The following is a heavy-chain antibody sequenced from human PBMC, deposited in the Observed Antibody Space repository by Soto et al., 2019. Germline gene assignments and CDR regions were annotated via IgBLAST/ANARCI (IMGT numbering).Heavy chain of an antibody. CDR3: AITRFGAVAGT. D-gene: IGHD6-19*01. Sequence: QVQLVQSGAEVKKPGASVKVSCKASGYTFTSYDIHWVRQATGLGPEWMGWMNPNSGNTVYAQKFQGRVTMTGNTSMSTAYMELSSLRSEDTAVYYCAITRFGAVAGTWGQGTLVTVSS. CDR2: MNPNSGNT. V-gene: IGHV1-8*01. CDR1: GYTFTSYD. J-gene: IGHJ5*02.